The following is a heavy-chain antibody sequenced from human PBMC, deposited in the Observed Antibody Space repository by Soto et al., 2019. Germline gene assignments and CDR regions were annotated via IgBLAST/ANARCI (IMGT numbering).Heavy chain of an antibody. V-gene: IGHV4-34*01. CDR2: INHSGST. CDR1: GGSFSGYY. J-gene: IGHJ4*02. D-gene: IGHD2-15*01. CDR3: ARGDSGGSHKPDY. Sequence: SETLSLTCAVYGGSFSGYYWSWIRQPPGKGLEWIGEINHSGSTNYSPSLKSRVTISVDTSKNQFSLKLSSVTAADTAVYYCARGDSGGSHKPDYWGQGTLVPVYS.